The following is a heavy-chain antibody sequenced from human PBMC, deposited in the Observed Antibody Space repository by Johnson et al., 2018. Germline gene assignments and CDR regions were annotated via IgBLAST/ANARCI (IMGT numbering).Heavy chain of an antibody. V-gene: IGHV3-30*18. CDR1: GFTLSSYG. CDR2: ISYEGSNK. CDR3: SKDRWNRRHDYYMDV. D-gene: IGHD1-1*01. Sequence: VQLVEAGGGVVQPGRSLRLSCAASGFTLSSYGIHWVRQAPGKGLEWVALISYEGSNKYYADSVRGRFTLSRDNSKNTLYIQMNSPGVEDTAVYYCSKDRWNRRHDYYMDVWGKGTTVTVSS. J-gene: IGHJ6*03.